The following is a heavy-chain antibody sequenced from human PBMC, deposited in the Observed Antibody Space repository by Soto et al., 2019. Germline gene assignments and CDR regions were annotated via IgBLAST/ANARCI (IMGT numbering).Heavy chain of an antibody. Sequence: SETLSLTCTVSGGSISSYYWSWIRQPPGKGLEWIGYNYYSGSTNYNPSLKSRVTISVDTSKNQFSLKLSSVTAADTAVYYCARISSRYYYYYGMDVWGQGTTVTVSS. J-gene: IGHJ6*02. CDR2: NYYSGST. V-gene: IGHV4-59*01. CDR3: ARISSRYYYYYGMDV. CDR1: GGSISSYY. D-gene: IGHD6-6*01.